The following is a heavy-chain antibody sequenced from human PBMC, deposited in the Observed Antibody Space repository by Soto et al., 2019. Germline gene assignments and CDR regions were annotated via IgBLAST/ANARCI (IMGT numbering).Heavy chain of an antibody. CDR3: ARDIWNYYGSGSYYY. Sequence: QVQLVQSGAEVKKPGAPVKVSCKASGYTFTSYAMHWVRQAPGQRLEWMGWINAGNGNTKYSQKFQGRVTITRDTSASTAYMELSSLRSEDTAVYYCARDIWNYYGSGSYYYWGQGTLVTVSS. J-gene: IGHJ4*02. D-gene: IGHD3-10*01. V-gene: IGHV1-3*01. CDR2: INAGNGNT. CDR1: GYTFTSYA.